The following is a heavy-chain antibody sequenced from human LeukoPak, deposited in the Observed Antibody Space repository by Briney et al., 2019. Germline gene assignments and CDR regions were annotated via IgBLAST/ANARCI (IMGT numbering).Heavy chain of an antibody. CDR3: ARGRGYCSSTSCYLPFDY. CDR2: IYSGGST. J-gene: IGHJ4*02. D-gene: IGHD2-2*01. CDR1: GFTVSNNY. Sequence: GGSLRLSCAASGFTVSNNYMSWVRQAPGKGLEWVSVIYSGGSTHYADSVKGRFTISRDNSKNMLYLQMNTVRAEDTAVYYCARGRGYCSSTSCYLPFDYWGQGTLVTVSS. V-gene: IGHV3-66*01.